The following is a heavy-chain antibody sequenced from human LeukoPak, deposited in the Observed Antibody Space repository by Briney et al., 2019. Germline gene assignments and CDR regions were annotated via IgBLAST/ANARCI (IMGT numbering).Heavy chain of an antibody. Sequence: SETLSLTCTVSGGSISSSYSYWGWIRQPPGKGLEWIGNIYYSGSTYYNPSLKSRVTISVDTSKNQFSLKLSSVTAADTAVYYCARLVERFGELADYWGQGTLVTVSS. V-gene: IGHV4-39*01. D-gene: IGHD3-10*01. CDR1: GGSISSSYSY. CDR3: ARLVERFGELADY. J-gene: IGHJ4*02. CDR2: IYYSGST.